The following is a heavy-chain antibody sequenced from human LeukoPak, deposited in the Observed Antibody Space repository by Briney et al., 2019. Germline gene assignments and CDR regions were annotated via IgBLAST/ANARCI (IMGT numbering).Heavy chain of an antibody. CDR2: FDPEDGET. CDR1: GYTLTELS. V-gene: IGHV1-24*01. CDR3: ATEGPLGDTAMVEWTDY. D-gene: IGHD5-18*01. J-gene: IGHJ4*02. Sequence: GASVKVSCKVSGYTLTELSMHWVRQAPGKGREWMGGFDPEDGETIYAQKFQGRVTITEDTSTDTAYMELSSLRSEDTAVYYCATEGPLGDTAMVEWTDYWGQGTLVTVSS.